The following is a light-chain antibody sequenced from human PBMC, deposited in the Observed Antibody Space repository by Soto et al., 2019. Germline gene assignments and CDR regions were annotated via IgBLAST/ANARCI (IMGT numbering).Light chain of an antibody. CDR2: DVS. CDR3: RSYPSSSTLYV. CDR1: SSDVGGYNY. V-gene: IGLV2-14*01. J-gene: IGLJ1*01. Sequence: QSVLTQPASVSGSPGQSITISCTGTSSDVGGYNYVSWYQQHPGKAPKLMIYDVSNRPSGVSNRFSGSKSGNTASLTISALQAEDQADYYCRSYPSSSTLYVFGTGNKVTVL.